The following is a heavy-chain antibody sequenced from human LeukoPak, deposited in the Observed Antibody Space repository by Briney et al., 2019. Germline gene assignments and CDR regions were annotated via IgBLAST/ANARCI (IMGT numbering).Heavy chain of an antibody. CDR2: IYYSGST. Sequence: SQTLSLTCTVSGGSISSGDYYWSWIRQPPGKGLEWIGYIYYSGSTYYNPSLKSRVTISVDTSKNQFSLKLSSVTAADTAVYYCARAHYDFWSGYSYYFDYWGQGTLVTVSS. V-gene: IGHV4-30-4*08. CDR3: ARAHYDFWSGYSYYFDY. J-gene: IGHJ4*02. CDR1: GGSISSGDYY. D-gene: IGHD3-3*01.